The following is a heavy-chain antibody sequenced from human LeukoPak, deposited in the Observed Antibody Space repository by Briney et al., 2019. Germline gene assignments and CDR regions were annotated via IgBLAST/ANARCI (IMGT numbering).Heavy chain of an antibody. V-gene: IGHV3-23*01. CDR2: ISGSGDST. CDR1: GFTFRNYG. Sequence: PGGSLRLSCAASGFTFRNYGMSWVRQAPGKGLEWASTISGSGDSTYYADSVKGRFTISRDNFKSTLYLQMNSLRAEDAAVYYCALQRTLWQQLLDYWGQGTLVTVSS. D-gene: IGHD6-13*01. J-gene: IGHJ4*02. CDR3: ALQRTLWQQLLDY.